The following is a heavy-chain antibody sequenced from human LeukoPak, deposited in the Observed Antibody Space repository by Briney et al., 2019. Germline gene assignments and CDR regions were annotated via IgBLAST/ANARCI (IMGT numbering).Heavy chain of an antibody. CDR3: ATQNFDY. Sequence: GGSLRLSCAASGFTFSSYAMSWVRQAPGQGLEWVSTISDSGGSTYYADSVKGRFTLSRDNSKSTLSLQMSSLRADDTAVYYCATQNFDYWGQGTLVTVSS. CDR1: GFTFSSYA. CDR2: ISDSGGST. J-gene: IGHJ4*02. V-gene: IGHV3-23*01.